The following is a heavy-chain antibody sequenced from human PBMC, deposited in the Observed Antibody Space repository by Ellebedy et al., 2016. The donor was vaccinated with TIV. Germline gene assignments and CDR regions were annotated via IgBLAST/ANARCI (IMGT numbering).Heavy chain of an antibody. D-gene: IGHD2-21*01. V-gene: IGHV3-71*01. J-gene: IGHJ4*02. CDR1: GFTFSDHY. Sequence: PGGSLRLSCATSGFTFSDHYMDWVRQAPGKGLEWVGFIRHRTSGGTTEYAASVKGRFSISRDDSKSSVYLQMNNLRTEDTAVYYCTDLGWEPGWGQGTLVTVSS. CDR2: IRHRTSGGTT. CDR3: TDLGWEPG.